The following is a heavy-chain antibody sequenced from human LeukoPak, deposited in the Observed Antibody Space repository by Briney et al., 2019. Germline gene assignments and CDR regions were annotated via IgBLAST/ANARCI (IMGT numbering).Heavy chain of an antibody. CDR3: AREGWLRPNDAFDI. D-gene: IGHD5-12*01. CDR2: IKQDGSEK. Sequence: GGSLRLSCAASGFTFSSYWMSWVRQAPGKGLEWVANIKQDGSEKYYVDSVKCRFTISRDNAKNSLCLQMNSLRAEDTAVYYCAREGWLRPNDAFDIWGQGTMVTVSS. J-gene: IGHJ3*02. V-gene: IGHV3-7*01. CDR1: GFTFSSYW.